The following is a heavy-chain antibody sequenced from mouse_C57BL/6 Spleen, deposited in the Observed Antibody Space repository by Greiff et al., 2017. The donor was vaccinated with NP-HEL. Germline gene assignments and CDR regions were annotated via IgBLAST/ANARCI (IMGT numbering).Heavy chain of an antibody. V-gene: IGHV1-55*01. CDR2: IYPGSGST. D-gene: IGHD1-1*01. J-gene: IGHJ2*01. CDR3: ARRGSSYPYFDY. Sequence: QVQLKQPGAELVKPGASVKMSCKASGYTFTSYWITWVKQRPGQGLEWIGDIYPGSGSTNYNEKFKSKATLTVDTSSSTAYMQLSSLTSEDSAVYYCARRGSSYPYFDYWGQGTTLTVSS. CDR1: GYTFTSYW.